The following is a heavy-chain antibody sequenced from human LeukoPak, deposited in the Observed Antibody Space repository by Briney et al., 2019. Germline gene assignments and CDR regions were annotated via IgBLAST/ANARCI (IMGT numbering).Heavy chain of an antibody. CDR1: GGSISSYY. J-gene: IGHJ4*02. D-gene: IGHD6-19*01. CDR3: ARYDVGWYFTY. Sequence: SETLSLTCTVSGGSISSYYWSWIRQPPGKGLEWIGYIYTSGSTNYNPSLKSRVTMSVDTSKNQFSLKLSSVTAADTAVYYCARYDVGWYFTYWGQGTLVTVSS. CDR2: IYTSGST. V-gene: IGHV4-4*09.